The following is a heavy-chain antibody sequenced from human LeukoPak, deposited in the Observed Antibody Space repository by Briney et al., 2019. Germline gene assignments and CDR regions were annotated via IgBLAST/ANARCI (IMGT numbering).Heavy chain of an antibody. Sequence: SETLSLTCTVSGGSVTSGTFYWSWIRQPPGKGLEWIGYISHSGSTYSNPSLKSRVTISVDRSKNQFSLKLSSVTVADTAVYYCARGIVGPTFDYWGQGTLVTVSS. CDR2: ISHSGST. CDR3: ARGIVGPTFDY. V-gene: IGHV4-30-2*01. D-gene: IGHD1-26*01. CDR1: GGSVTSGTFY. J-gene: IGHJ4*02.